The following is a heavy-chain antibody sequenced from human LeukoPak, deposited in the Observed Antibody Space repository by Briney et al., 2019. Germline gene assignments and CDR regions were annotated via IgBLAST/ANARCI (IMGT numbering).Heavy chain of an antibody. CDR3: TREAIATGYAYD. CDR1: GFSFSSYA. Sequence: QTGGTLRPSCAATGFSFSSYALSWVRQAPGKGLEWVSAISSGGDRTYYADSVTGRFTISRDNSKNMLFLQMSSLRAEDAAMYYCTREAIATGYAYDWGQGTLVTVFS. D-gene: IGHD3-16*01. CDR2: ISSGGDRT. J-gene: IGHJ4*02. V-gene: IGHV3-23*01.